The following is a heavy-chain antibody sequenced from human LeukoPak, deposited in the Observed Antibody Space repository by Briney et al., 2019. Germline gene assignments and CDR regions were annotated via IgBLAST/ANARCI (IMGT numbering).Heavy chain of an antibody. CDR1: GFTFSSYW. CDR2: IKQGGSEK. J-gene: IGHJ3*02. Sequence: GGSLRLSCAASGFTFSSYWMSWVRQAPGKGLEWVANIKQGGSEKYYVDSVKGRFTISRDNAKNSLYLQMNSLRAEDTAVYYCARDYDDFWSGYYDHDAFDIWGQGTMVTVSS. D-gene: IGHD3-3*01. CDR3: ARDYDDFWSGYYDHDAFDI. V-gene: IGHV3-7*01.